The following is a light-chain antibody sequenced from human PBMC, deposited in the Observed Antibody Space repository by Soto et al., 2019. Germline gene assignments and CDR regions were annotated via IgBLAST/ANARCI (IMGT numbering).Light chain of an antibody. CDR3: TSYSPGGAFVV. Sequence: QSALTQPASVSGSPGQSITISCTGTSSDVGGYNYVSWYQQQPGKAPILMIYDVNNRASGVSGRFSGSKSGTTASLTISGLQAGDEANYYSTSYSPGGAFVVFGGGTKLTVL. CDR1: SSDVGGYNY. V-gene: IGLV2-14*03. CDR2: DVN. J-gene: IGLJ2*01.